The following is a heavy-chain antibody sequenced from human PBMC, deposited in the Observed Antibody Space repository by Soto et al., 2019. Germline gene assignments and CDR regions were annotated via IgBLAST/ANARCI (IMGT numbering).Heavy chain of an antibody. CDR1: GGTFSNYP. Sequence: QVQLVQSGAEVKKPGSSVKVSCKASGGTFSNYPISWVRQAPGQGLEWMGGIIPIFGTVNYAQKSQGRVTITADEYTSTAYMELSSLRSEDTAVYYCARGNHRWLQLWYFDLWGRGTLVTVSS. D-gene: IGHD5-12*01. J-gene: IGHJ2*01. CDR3: ARGNHRWLQLWYFDL. CDR2: IIPIFGTV. V-gene: IGHV1-69*12.